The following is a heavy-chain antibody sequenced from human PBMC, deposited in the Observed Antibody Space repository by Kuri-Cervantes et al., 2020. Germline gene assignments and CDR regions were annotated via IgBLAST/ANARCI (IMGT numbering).Heavy chain of an antibody. CDR1: GFTFSSYW. D-gene: IGHD3-22*01. CDR3: AKTRAFQYHYDTSGYYFDY. V-gene: IGHV3-7*02. Sequence: GESLKISCAASGFTFSSYWMSWVRQAPGKGLEWVASIKKDGSEKYYVDSVKGRFTISRDNSKNTVYLLMSSLRAEDTAVYYCAKTRAFQYHYDTSGYYFDYWGQGALVTVSS. CDR2: IKKDGSEK. J-gene: IGHJ4*02.